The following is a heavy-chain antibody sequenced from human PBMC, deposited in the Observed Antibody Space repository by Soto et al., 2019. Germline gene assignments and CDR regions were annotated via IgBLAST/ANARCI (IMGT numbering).Heavy chain of an antibody. CDR3: AREGYGSGSYYFYYYMDV. J-gene: IGHJ6*03. CDR2: IFDSGTT. Sequence: VQLQESGPGLVKPSETLALTCTVSGGPIKNYYWSWIRQPPGKGLEWIGYIFDSGTTSYNPSLRSRVTISIDTSRNQFSLKLSSVTAADTAVYYCAREGYGSGSYYFYYYMDVWGKGTTVTVSS. D-gene: IGHD3-10*01. CDR1: GGPIKNYY. V-gene: IGHV4-59*01.